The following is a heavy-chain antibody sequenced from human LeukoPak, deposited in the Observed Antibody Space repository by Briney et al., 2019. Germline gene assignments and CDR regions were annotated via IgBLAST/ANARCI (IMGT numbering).Heavy chain of an antibody. V-gene: IGHV3-7*01. CDR3: ARGRFHLDSSGYSSFYH. D-gene: IGHD3-22*01. CDR2: IKEDGSEK. Sequence: GGSLRLSCAASGFTFSSYWMSWVRQAPGKGLEWVANIKEDGSEKYYVDSVKGRFTISRDDAKNSLYLQMNSLRAEDTAVYYCARGRFHLDSSGYSSFYHWGHGTLVTVSS. CDR1: GFTFSSYW. J-gene: IGHJ4*01.